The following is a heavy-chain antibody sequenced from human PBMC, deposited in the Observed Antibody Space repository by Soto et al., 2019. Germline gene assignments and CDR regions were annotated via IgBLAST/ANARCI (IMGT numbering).Heavy chain of an antibody. Sequence: SETLSLTGTVSGGSISNGGYYWTWIRQHPGKGLEWIGYIYYSGSTYYNPSLKSRVTISVDTSKNQFSLKLTSVTATDTAVYYCARDVTDFWSGHEGMDVWGQGTTVTVSS. CDR3: ARDVTDFWSGHEGMDV. D-gene: IGHD3-3*01. CDR2: IYYSGST. J-gene: IGHJ6*02. CDR1: GGSISNGGYY. V-gene: IGHV4-31*03.